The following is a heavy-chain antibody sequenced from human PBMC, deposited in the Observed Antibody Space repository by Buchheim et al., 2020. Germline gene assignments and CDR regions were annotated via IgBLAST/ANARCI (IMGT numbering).Heavy chain of an antibody. CDR2: ISGSGGST. V-gene: IGHV3-23*01. CDR1: GFTFSSYA. J-gene: IGHJ4*02. Sequence: EVQLLESGGGLVQPGGSLRLSYAASGFTFSSYAMSWVRQAPGEGLEWVSAISGSGGSTYYADAVKGRFTISRDNSKKTLYLQMNSLRAEDTAVNYCARKHDYSNYGSVDYWGQGTL. D-gene: IGHD4-11*01. CDR3: ARKHDYSNYGSVDY.